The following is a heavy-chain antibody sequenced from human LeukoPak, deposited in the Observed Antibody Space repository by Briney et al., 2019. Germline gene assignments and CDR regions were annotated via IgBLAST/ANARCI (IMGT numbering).Heavy chain of an antibody. Sequence: GGSLRLSCAASGFTFSSYAMSWVRQAPGKGLEWVSAISGSGGSTYYADSVKGRFTISRDNSKNTLYLQMSSLRAEDTAIYYCAKDHDGSGFYLGYFERWGQGALVTVSS. CDR1: GFTFSSYA. J-gene: IGHJ4*02. CDR3: AKDHDGSGFYLGYFER. D-gene: IGHD2-15*01. V-gene: IGHV3-23*01. CDR2: ISGSGGST.